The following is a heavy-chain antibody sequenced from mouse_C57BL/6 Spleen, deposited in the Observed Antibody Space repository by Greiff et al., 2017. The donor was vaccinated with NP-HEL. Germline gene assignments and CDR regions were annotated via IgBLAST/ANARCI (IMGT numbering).Heavy chain of an antibody. CDR3: AVGITTVPYYEY. D-gene: IGHD1-1*01. Sequence: QVQLQQPGAELVKPGASVKLSCKASGYTFTSYWITWVKQRPGQGLEWIGDIYPGSGSTNYNEKFKSKATLTVDTSSSTAYMQLSSLTSEDSAVYYCAVGITTVPYYEYWGQGTTVTVSS. CDR2: IYPGSGST. V-gene: IGHV1-55*01. CDR1: GYTFTSYW. J-gene: IGHJ2*01.